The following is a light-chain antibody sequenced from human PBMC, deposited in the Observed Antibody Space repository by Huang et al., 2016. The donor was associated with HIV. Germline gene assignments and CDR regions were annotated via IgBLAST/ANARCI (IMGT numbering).Light chain of an antibody. CDR2: AAS. J-gene: IGKJ5*01. V-gene: IGKV1-NL1*01. Sequence: DIHMTQSPSSLPASVGDRVTITCRASQDITKSLDWYQQKPGKAPNLLLYAASRLESWVPSRFRGSGSETIYTLTIDSLQPEDSAVYFCQQYFSPLPITFGQGTRLEIK. CDR1: QDITKS. CDR3: QQYFSPLPIT.